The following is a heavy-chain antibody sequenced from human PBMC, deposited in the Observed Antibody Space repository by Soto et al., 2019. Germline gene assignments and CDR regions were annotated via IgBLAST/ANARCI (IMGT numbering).Heavy chain of an antibody. D-gene: IGHD4-17*01. CDR3: VRGPPKTTVTTLDH. J-gene: IGHJ5*02. Sequence: PGGSLRLSCAASGFIFSNYDMSWVRQAPGKGLDCVSTITSSGSNTYYAESVKGRFTISRDNSKNTLYLQMGSLRAEDMAVYYCVRGPPKTTVTTLDHSGQGTLVTVSS. CDR1: GFIFSNYD. CDR2: ITSSGSNT. V-gene: IGHV3-64*02.